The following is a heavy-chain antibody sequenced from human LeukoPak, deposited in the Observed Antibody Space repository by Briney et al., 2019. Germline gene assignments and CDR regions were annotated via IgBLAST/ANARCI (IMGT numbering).Heavy chain of an antibody. D-gene: IGHD2-2*01. CDR1: GFIISDYA. CDR3: VKDLYKGDSASWYFFHY. Sequence: TGGSLRLSCSASGFIISDYAMHWVRQAPGKGLEYVSALSANGGTAYYADSVKGRFTISRDTSKNTLYIQMSSLRAEDTAMYHCVKDLYKGDSASWYFFHYWGQGTLVTVSS. CDR2: LSANGGTA. V-gene: IGHV3-64D*06. J-gene: IGHJ4*02.